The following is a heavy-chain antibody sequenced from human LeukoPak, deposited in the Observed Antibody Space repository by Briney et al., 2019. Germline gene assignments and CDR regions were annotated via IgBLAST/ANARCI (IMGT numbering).Heavy chain of an antibody. J-gene: IGHJ4*02. D-gene: IGHD3-16*01. Sequence: GGSLRLSCAASGFTFSGSAMHWVRQASGKGLEWVGRIRSKANSYATAYAASVKGRFTISRDDSKNTAYLQMNSLKTEDTAVYYCTRSRKGGLWGTYYIDYWGQGTLVTVSS. V-gene: IGHV3-73*01. CDR1: GFTFSGSA. CDR2: IRSKANSYAT. CDR3: TRSRKGGLWGTYYIDY.